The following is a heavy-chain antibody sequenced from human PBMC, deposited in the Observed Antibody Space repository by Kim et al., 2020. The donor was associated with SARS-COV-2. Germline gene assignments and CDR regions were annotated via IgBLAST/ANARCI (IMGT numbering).Heavy chain of an antibody. CDR2: IYYSGST. V-gene: IGHV4-39*01. D-gene: IGHD3-3*01. CDR1: GGSISSSSYY. Sequence: SETLSLTCTVSGGSISSSSYYWGWIRQPPGKGLEWIGSIYYSGSTYYNPSLKSRVTISVDTSKNQFSLKLSSVTAADTAVYYCARQIRDFWSGYIANFDYWGQGTLVTVSS. J-gene: IGHJ4*02. CDR3: ARQIRDFWSGYIANFDY.